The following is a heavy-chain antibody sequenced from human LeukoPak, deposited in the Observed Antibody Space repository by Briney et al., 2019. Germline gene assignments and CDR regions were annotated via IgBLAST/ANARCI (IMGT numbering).Heavy chain of an antibody. Sequence: AGRSLRLSCAASGFTFSSYGMHWVRQAPGKGLEWVAVIWYDGSNKYYADSVKGRFTISRDNAQNSLYLQMNSLRAEDTAIYYCVRDRGTYRPIDYWGQGTLVTVSS. CDR1: GFTFSSYG. V-gene: IGHV3-33*01. CDR2: IWYDGSNK. CDR3: VRDRGTYRPIDY. J-gene: IGHJ4*02. D-gene: IGHD1-26*01.